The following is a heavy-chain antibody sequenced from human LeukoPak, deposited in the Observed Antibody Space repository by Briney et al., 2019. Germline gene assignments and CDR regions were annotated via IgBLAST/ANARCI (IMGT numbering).Heavy chain of an antibody. CDR1: GYTFTGYY. CDR2: INPNSGGT. V-gene: IGHV1-2*02. Sequence: GASVKVSCKASGYTFTGYYMHWVRQAPGQGLEWMGWINPNSGGTNYAQKFQGRVTMTRDTSISTAYMELSRLRSDDTAVYYCARSLLPYDSSGYSEIRWFDPWGQGTLVTVSS. CDR3: ARSLLPYDSSGYSEIRWFDP. D-gene: IGHD3-22*01. J-gene: IGHJ5*02.